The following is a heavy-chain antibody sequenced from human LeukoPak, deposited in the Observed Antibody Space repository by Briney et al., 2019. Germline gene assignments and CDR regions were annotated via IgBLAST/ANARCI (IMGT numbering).Heavy chain of an antibody. Sequence: SETLSPTCTVSGGSMSNYYWTWIRQPAGKGLEWIGRVYTTGTTNYNPSLKSRVTISVDTSKNQFSLRLTSVTAADTAVYYCARLRWLQPYADYWGRGTLVTVSS. V-gene: IGHV4-4*07. CDR3: ARLRWLQPYADY. D-gene: IGHD5-24*01. CDR1: GGSMSNYY. J-gene: IGHJ4*02. CDR2: VYTTGTT.